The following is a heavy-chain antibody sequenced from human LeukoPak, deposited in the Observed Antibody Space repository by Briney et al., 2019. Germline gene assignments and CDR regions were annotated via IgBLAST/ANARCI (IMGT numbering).Heavy chain of an antibody. V-gene: IGHV3-48*04. CDR3: ARHYYDSSGYSSFDD. D-gene: IGHD3-22*01. CDR2: ISSSATTT. J-gene: IGHJ4*02. Sequence: GGSLRLSCAASGFTFSSYSMNWVRQAPGKGLEWVSYISSSATTTRYTDSVKGRFTISRDNAKNSLYLQMNSLRAEDTAVYYCARHYYDSSGYSSFDDWGQGTLVTVSS. CDR1: GFTFSSYS.